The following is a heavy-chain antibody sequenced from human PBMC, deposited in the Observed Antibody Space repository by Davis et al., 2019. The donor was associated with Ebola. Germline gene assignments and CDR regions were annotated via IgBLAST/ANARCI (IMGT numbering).Heavy chain of an antibody. V-gene: IGHV1-3*01. J-gene: IGHJ4*02. D-gene: IGHD6-13*01. CDR1: GYTFTDYP. CDR3: ARVGWASSYLFDH. Sequence: ASVKVSCKASGYTFTDYPMHWVRQAPGQGLEWMGWISPGNDNTKYSQKFQDRVTITTDTSASTAYMELSGLRSDDTAVYYCARVGWASSYLFDHWGQGTLVTVSS. CDR2: ISPGNDNT.